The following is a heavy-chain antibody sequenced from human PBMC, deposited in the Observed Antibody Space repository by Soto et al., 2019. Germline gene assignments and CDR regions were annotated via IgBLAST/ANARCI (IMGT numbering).Heavy chain of an antibody. CDR3: ASGLKGADIGNYYYGMDV. Sequence: QVQLVQSGAEVKKPGSSVKVSCKASGGAFSDYAFSWVRQAPGQGLEWLGGIMPIFRAPDYAQKFQGRVTLTADESTRTACMEMRSLRSKDTAVYYCASGLKGADIGNYYYGMDVWGQGTTVTV. V-gene: IGHV1-69*12. CDR2: IMPIFRAP. J-gene: IGHJ6*02. CDR1: GGAFSDYA. D-gene: IGHD2-15*01.